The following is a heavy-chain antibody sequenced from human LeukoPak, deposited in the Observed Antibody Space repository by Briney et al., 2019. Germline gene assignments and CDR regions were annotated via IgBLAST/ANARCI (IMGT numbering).Heavy chain of an antibody. D-gene: IGHD1-26*01. CDR1: GYTLTELS. J-gene: IGHJ3*02. Sequence: ASVKVSCKVSGYTLTELSMHWVRQAPGKGLEWMGGFDPEDGETIYAQKFQGRVTMTRDTSISTAYMELSRLRSDDTAVYYCARILPRVVGATPAFDIWGQGTMVTVSS. V-gene: IGHV1-24*01. CDR3: ARILPRVVGATPAFDI. CDR2: FDPEDGET.